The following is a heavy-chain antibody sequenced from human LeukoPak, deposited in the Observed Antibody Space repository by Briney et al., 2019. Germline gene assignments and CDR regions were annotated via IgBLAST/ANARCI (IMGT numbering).Heavy chain of an antibody. Sequence: ASVTVSCTASGYTFTIYGISWVRQAPGQGREWMGWISAYNGNTNYAQKLQGRVTMTTDTSTSTAYMELRSLRSDDTAVYYCATMTTASYGMDVWGQGTTVTVSS. CDR2: ISAYNGNT. D-gene: IGHD4-17*01. CDR1: GYTFTIYG. J-gene: IGHJ6*02. CDR3: ATMTTASYGMDV. V-gene: IGHV1-18*01.